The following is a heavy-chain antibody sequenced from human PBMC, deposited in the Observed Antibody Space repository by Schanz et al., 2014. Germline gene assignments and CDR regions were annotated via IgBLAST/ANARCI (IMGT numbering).Heavy chain of an antibody. CDR3: TRLRRADPNGVDV. D-gene: IGHD6-19*01. Sequence: QVQLVQSGPEVKKPGSSVKVSCQAFGDTFSKYNIMWVRQVPGQGLEWLGRIMPLRGIGNNAWKFQDRLTITADKSMNIAYTELSSLRTEETAVYYCTRLRRADPNGVDVWGQGTTGSVS. V-gene: IGHV1-69*02. CDR2: IMPLRGIG. CDR1: GDTFSKYN. J-gene: IGHJ6*02.